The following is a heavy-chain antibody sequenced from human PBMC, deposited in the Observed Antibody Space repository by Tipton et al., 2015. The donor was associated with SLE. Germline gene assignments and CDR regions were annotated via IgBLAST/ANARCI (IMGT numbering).Heavy chain of an antibody. J-gene: IGHJ6*03. CDR3: ARVLITEYYNYYMDV. V-gene: IGHV3-53*05. CDR1: GFTVSSNY. D-gene: IGHD2-8*01. CDR2: IFSGGST. Sequence: SLRLSCAASGFTVSSNYMSWVRRAPGKGLEWVSVIFSGGSTYYADSVKGRFMISRDNSKNTLFLQMGSLRAEDAAVYYCARVLITEYYNYYMDVWGKGTTVTVSS.